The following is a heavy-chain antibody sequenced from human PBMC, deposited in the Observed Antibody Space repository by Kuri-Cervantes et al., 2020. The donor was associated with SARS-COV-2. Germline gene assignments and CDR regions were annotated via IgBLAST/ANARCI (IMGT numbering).Heavy chain of an antibody. CDR3: ARGGYSSSWYGVSGWFDP. J-gene: IGHJ5*02. CDR1: DYPISSGYF. Sequence: SETLSLTCTVSDYPISSGYFWGWIRQPPGKGLECIGNIFHSGSTYYNPSLKSRVTISVDTSKNQFSLKLSSVTAADTAVYYCARGGYSSSWYGVSGWFDPWGQGTLVTVSS. V-gene: IGHV4-38-2*02. D-gene: IGHD6-13*01. CDR2: IFHSGST.